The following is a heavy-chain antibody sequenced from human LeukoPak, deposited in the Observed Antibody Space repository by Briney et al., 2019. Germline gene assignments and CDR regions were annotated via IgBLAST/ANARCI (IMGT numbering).Heavy chain of an antibody. J-gene: IGHJ6*03. CDR2: IYYSGST. CDR3: ASGSYYVWYYYYYMDV. CDR1: GGSTSSSSYY. Sequence: SETLSLTCTVSGGSTSSSSYYWGWIRQPPGKGLEWIGSIYYSGSTYYNPSLKSRVTISVDTSKNQFSLKLSSVTAADTAVYYCASGSYYVWYYYYYMDVWGKGTTVTVSS. V-gene: IGHV4-39*07. D-gene: IGHD1-26*01.